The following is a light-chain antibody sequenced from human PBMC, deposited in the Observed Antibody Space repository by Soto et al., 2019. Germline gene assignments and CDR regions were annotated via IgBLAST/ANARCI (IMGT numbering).Light chain of an antibody. V-gene: IGKV1-5*03. Sequence: DIQMNQSPSTLSASVGDRVTINCRASQSISSWLAWYQQKPGKAPKLLIYKASSLESGVPSRFSGSGSGAEFTLTISSLQPDDFATYYCQQYNTYSWTFGQGTKVDIK. CDR1: QSISSW. J-gene: IGKJ1*01. CDR2: KAS. CDR3: QQYNTYSWT.